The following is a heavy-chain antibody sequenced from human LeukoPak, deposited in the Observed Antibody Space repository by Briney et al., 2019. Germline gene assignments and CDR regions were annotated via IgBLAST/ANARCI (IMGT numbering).Heavy chain of an antibody. J-gene: IGHJ4*02. CDR3: ARLWSYYDNSGFFEDY. V-gene: IGHV1-18*01. D-gene: IGHD3-22*01. Sequence: GSVKVSCKASGYTFTSYGISWVRQAPGQGLEWMGWISAYNGNTNYAQKLQGRVTMTRDTSTSTFDMELSSLKSEDTAVYYCARLWSYYDNSGFFEDYWGQGTLVTVSS. CDR2: ISAYNGNT. CDR1: GYTFTSYG.